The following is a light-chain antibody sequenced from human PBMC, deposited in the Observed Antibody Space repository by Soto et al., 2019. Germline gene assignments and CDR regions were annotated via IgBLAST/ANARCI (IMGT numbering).Light chain of an antibody. Sequence: EIVLTQSPGTLSLSPGERATLSCRASQSVSSSYLAWYQQKPGQAPRLLIYGASSRATGIPDRFSGSGSGTDVTLTIRRLDPDDFEVYYCHQYGSSPYTFGQGTKLEIK. CDR3: HQYGSSPYT. CDR2: GAS. J-gene: IGKJ2*01. V-gene: IGKV3-20*01. CDR1: QSVSSSY.